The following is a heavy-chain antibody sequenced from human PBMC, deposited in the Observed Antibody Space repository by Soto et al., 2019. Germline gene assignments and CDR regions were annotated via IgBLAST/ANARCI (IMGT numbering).Heavy chain of an antibody. Sequence: PGGSLRLSCAASGFTFSDYYMSWIRQAPGKGLEWVSYISSTGSYTNYADSVKGRFTISRDNAKNSLYLQMNSLRAEDTAVYYCARDYYGSGNYPYFDYWGQGTLVTVSS. CDR3: ARDYYGSGNYPYFDY. V-gene: IGHV3-11*06. J-gene: IGHJ4*02. CDR2: ISSTGSYT. D-gene: IGHD3-10*01. CDR1: GFTFSDYY.